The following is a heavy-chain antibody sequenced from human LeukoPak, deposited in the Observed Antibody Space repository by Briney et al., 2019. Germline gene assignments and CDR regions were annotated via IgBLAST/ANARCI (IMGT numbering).Heavy chain of an antibody. CDR1: GFIVSSNY. CDR2: IYSGGAT. CDR3: ARGGGAFCGSDCYRNFDY. J-gene: IGHJ4*02. Sequence: GGSLRLSCAASGFIVSSNYMSWVRQAPGKGLEWVSVIYSGGATYYADSVKGRFTISRDNSENKIYLQMNSLRDEDTAVYYCARGGGAFCGSDCYRNFDYWGQGTLVTVSS. D-gene: IGHD2-21*02. V-gene: IGHV3-66*02.